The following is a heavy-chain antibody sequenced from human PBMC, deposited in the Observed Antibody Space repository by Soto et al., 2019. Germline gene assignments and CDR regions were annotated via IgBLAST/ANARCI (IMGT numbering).Heavy chain of an antibody. CDR2: ISGSGGST. J-gene: IGHJ4*02. D-gene: IGHD4-17*01. CDR3: AKDDGGDYSKGYFDY. CDR1: GFTFSSYA. Sequence: GGSLILSCAASGFTFSSYAMRSVCQSPGKGLEWVSAISGSGGSTYYADSVKGRFTISRDNTENMLSLQMNSLRAEDTAVYYCAKDDGGDYSKGYFDYWGQGTLVTVSS. V-gene: IGHV3-23*01.